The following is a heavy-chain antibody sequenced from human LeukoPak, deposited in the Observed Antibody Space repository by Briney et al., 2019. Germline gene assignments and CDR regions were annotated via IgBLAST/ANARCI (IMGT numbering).Heavy chain of an antibody. D-gene: IGHD5-18*01. CDR3: AKLDTAMVRNYFDY. CDR1: GFTFSSYG. V-gene: IGHV3-30*02. CDR2: IRYDGSSK. Sequence: GSLRLSCAASGFTFSSYGMHWVRQAPGKGLEWVAFIRYDGSSKYYADSVKGRFTISRDNSKNTLYLQMNSLRAEDTAVYYCAKLDTAMVRNYFDYWGQGTLVTVSS. J-gene: IGHJ4*02.